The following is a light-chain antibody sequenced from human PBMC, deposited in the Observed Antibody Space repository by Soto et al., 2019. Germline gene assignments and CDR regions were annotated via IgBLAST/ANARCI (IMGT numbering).Light chain of an antibody. Sequence: EIVMTQSPATLSVSPGERATLSCRASQSVSSKLAWYQQKPGQGPRLLIYGASTRATGIPARFSGSGSGTEFTLTISSLQSVAVYYCQHYSTWLWTFGQGTKVEIK. J-gene: IGKJ1*01. V-gene: IGKV3-15*01. CDR2: GAS. CDR1: QSVSSK. CDR3: QHYSTWLWT.